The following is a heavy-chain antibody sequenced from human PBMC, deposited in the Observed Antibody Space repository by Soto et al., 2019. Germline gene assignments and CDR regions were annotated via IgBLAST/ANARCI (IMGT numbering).Heavy chain of an antibody. CDR2: ISAYNGNT. J-gene: IGHJ6*02. CDR1: GYTFTNFG. V-gene: IGHV1-18*01. D-gene: IGHD3-3*01. CDR3: TTLSITIFGVVLMDV. Sequence: GASVKVSCKASGYTFTNFGISWVRQAPGQGLEWMGWISAYNGNTNYAQKLQGRVTMTTDTSTSTAYMELRSLRSDDTAVYYCTTLSITIFGVVLMDVWGQGTTVTVSS.